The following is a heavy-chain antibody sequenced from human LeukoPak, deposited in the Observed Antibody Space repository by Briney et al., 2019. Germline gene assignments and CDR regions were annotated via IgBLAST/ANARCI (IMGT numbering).Heavy chain of an antibody. CDR2: IYYSGST. CDR1: GGSISSYY. J-gene: IGHJ4*02. Sequence: PSETLSLTCTVSGGSISSYYWSWIRQPPGKGLEWIGYIYYSGSTNYNPSLKSRVTISVDTSKNQFSLKLSSVTAADTAVYYCARACSQVAACFDYWGQGTLVTVSS. CDR3: ARACSQVAACFDY. V-gene: IGHV4-59*01. D-gene: IGHD5-12*01.